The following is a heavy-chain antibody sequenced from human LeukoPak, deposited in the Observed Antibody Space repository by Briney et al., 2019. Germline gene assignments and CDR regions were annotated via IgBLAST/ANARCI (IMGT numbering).Heavy chain of an antibody. J-gene: IGHJ4*02. D-gene: IGHD5-12*01. CDR1: GASISTYY. V-gene: IGHV4-59*01. CDR3: ARAGGSWSFDY. CDR2: LYFGGST. Sequence: SETLSLTCSVSGASISTYYWGWIRQPPGKGLEWIGYLYFGGSTNYNPSLKSRVTISPDKSKNQFSLKLNSVTAADTAVYYCARAGGSWSFDYLGQGTLVTVSS.